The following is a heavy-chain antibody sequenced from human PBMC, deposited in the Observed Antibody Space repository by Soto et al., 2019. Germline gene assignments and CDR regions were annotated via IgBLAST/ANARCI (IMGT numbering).Heavy chain of an antibody. J-gene: IGHJ4*02. V-gene: IGHV1-69*06. CDR1: GSRFSNYV. Sequence: SVKVSCKVSGSRFSNYVISWVRQAPGHGLEWLGRIIPIFNSTKYAQSFQGRVTITADKSTSTASLELSSLRSDDTAVYYCAREGRGKKAGYNGLVSLGYWGQGTLVPSPQ. CDR3: AREGRGKKAGYNGLVSLGY. CDR2: IIPIFNST. D-gene: IGHD2-2*02.